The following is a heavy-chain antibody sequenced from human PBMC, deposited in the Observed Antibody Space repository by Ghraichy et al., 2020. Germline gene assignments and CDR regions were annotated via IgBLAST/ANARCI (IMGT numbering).Heavy chain of an antibody. D-gene: IGHD5-12*01. J-gene: IGHJ4*02. CDR1: GFTFSSYW. CDR2: INTDGSTT. V-gene: IGHV3-74*01. Sequence: GGSLRLSCAASGFTFSSYWMHWVRQAPGKGLVWVSRINTDGSTTSYADSVKGRFTISRYNAKNTLFLQMNSLRDEDTAVYYCARVATGKYYFDYWGQGTLVTVSS. CDR3: ARVATGKYYFDY.